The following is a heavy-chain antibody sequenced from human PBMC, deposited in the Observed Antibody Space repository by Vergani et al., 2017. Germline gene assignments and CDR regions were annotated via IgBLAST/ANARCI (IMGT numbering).Heavy chain of an antibody. D-gene: IGHD4-17*01. Sequence: QVQLVQSGAEVKKPGASVKVSCKASGYTFTSYAMHWVRQAPGQRLEWMGWINAGNGNTKYSQKFQGRVTITRDTSASTAYMELSSLRSEDTALYYCARTAVTTFSDAFDIWGQGTMVTVSS. CDR1: GYTFTSYA. V-gene: IGHV1-3*01. J-gene: IGHJ3*02. CDR2: INAGNGNT. CDR3: ARTAVTTFSDAFDI.